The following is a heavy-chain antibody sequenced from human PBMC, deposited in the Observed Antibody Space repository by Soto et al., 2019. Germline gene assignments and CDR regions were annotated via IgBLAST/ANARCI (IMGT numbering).Heavy chain of an antibody. CDR1: GYTFTSYG. J-gene: IGHJ6*02. V-gene: IGHV1-69*13. CDR2: IIPRSATS. Sequence: GASVKVSCKASGYTFTSYGITWMRQAPGQGLEWMGGIIPRSATSNYAQKFQGRVTITADESTSTAYMELSSLRSEDTAVYYCAREGLVLVPTTVHPDYYYYAMDVWGQGTTVTVSS. D-gene: IGHD2-2*01. CDR3: AREGLVLVPTTVHPDYYYYAMDV.